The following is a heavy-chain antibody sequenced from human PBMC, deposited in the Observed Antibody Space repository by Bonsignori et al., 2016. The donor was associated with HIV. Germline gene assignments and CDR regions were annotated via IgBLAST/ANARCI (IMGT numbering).Heavy chain of an antibody. CDR2: INPNSGVT. J-gene: IGHJ4*02. CDR1: GYTFTGYY. V-gene: IGHV1-2*02. D-gene: IGHD3-22*01. CDR3: ARDQADTSNYSPPGIDF. Sequence: ASVKVSCKTSGYTFTGYYMHWVRQAPGQGLEWMGWINPNSGVTNYAQKFQGRVTMTRDTSISAAYMELSRLRSDDTAVYYCARDQADTSNYSPPGIDFWGQGTLVTVSS.